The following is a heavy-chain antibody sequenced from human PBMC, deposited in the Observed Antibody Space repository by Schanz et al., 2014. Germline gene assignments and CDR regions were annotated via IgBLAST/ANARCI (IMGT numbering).Heavy chain of an antibody. CDR1: RYTFNTYG. CDR2: INPNSGTT. CDR3: ARELVPYCGSGPTTYPRLYDMAA. D-gene: IGHD3-10*01. J-gene: IGHJ6*04. V-gene: IGHV1-18*01. Sequence: QVQLVQSGPEVKEPGASVKVSCEASRYTFNTYGLNWVRQAPGQGLEWMGWINPNSGTTNYAQKRQGRVTSTPDPSTSPAYMDLRSLRSDDTAVYFCARELVPYCGSGPTTYPRLYDMAAGREGTTVNVSA.